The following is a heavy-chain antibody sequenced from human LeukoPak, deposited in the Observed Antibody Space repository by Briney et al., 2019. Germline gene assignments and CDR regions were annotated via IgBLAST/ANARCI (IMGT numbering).Heavy chain of an antibody. J-gene: IGHJ6*02. CDR1: GSSISSYY. CDR3: AGRPEGYSSGYGSYYYYALDV. Sequence: SETLSLTCTVTGSSISSYYWSLIRQPPGKGLEWIGYIYYSGSTNYNPSLKSRVTISVDTSKNQFSLKLSSVTAADTAVYFCAGRPEGYSSGYGSYYYYALDVWGQGTTVTVSS. V-gene: IGHV4-59*08. D-gene: IGHD6-19*01. CDR2: IYYSGST.